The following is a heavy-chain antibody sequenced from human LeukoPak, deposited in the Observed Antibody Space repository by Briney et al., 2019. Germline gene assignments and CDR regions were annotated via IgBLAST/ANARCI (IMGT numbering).Heavy chain of an antibody. CDR2: ISSGSNTI. J-gene: IGHJ4*02. V-gene: IGHV3-48*02. CDR3: GQGRPGDY. D-gene: IGHD3-10*01. CDR1: GFTFSTSS. Sequence: PGGSLRLSCAASGFTFSTSSMNWVRQAPGKGLEWISYISSGSNTIYYADSVKGRFTISRDNAKNSLYLQVNSLRDEDTAVYYCGQGRPGDYWGQGTLVTVSS.